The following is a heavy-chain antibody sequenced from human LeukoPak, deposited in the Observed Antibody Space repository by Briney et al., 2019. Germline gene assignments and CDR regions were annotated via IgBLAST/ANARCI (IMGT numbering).Heavy chain of an antibody. CDR2: IYLGDSDT. Sequence: GESLKISCKGSGYRFTSDWIGWVRQMPGKGLEWLEIIYLGDSDTRYSPSFQGQVTISADKSVNTAYLQWSSLKASDTAMYYCARLSGRVVCSAGSCYIDSWGQGTLVTVSS. D-gene: IGHD2-15*01. CDR1: GYRFTSDW. CDR3: ARLSGRVVCSAGSCYIDS. J-gene: IGHJ4*02. V-gene: IGHV5-51*01.